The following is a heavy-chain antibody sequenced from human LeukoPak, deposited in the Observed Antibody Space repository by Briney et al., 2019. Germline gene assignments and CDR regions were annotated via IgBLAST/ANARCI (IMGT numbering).Heavy chain of an antibody. J-gene: IGHJ4*02. CDR1: GFTFSSYI. D-gene: IGHD3-3*01. V-gene: IGHV3-48*01. CDR2: ISSSSSTI. Sequence: GGSLRLSCAASGFTFSSYIMNWVRQAPGKGLEWVSYISSSSSTIYYADSVKGRFTISRDNAKNSLYLQMNSLRAEDTAIFYCTKRFLAGGYYFDYWGQGILVTVSS. CDR3: TKRFLAGGYYFDY.